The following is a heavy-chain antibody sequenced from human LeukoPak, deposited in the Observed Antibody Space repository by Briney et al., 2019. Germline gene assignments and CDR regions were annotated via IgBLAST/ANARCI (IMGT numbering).Heavy chain of an antibody. V-gene: IGHV4-34*01. CDR1: GGSFSGYY. Sequence: SSETLSLTCAVYGGSFSGYYWSWIRQPPGKGLEWIGEINHSGSTNYNPSLKSRVTISVDTSKNQFSLKLSSVTAADTAVYYCARQSPAKLWFDPWGQGTLVTVSS. CDR3: ARQSPAKLWFDP. J-gene: IGHJ5*02. D-gene: IGHD1-7*01. CDR2: INHSGST.